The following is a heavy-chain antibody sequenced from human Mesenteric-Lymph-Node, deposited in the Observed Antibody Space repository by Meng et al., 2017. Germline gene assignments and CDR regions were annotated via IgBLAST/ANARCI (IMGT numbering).Heavy chain of an antibody. V-gene: IGHV4-34*01. CDR1: GGSFSGYY. J-gene: IGHJ4*02. D-gene: IGHD2-2*01. Sequence: QVQLQQWGAGLLKPSETLSLTCAVYGGSFSGYYWSWIRQPPGKGLEWIGEINHSGSTNYNPSLKSRVTISVDTSKNQFSLKLSSVTAADTAVYYCARTIGGADIVVVPAAYYFDYWCQGTLVTVSS. CDR2: INHSGST. CDR3: ARTIGGADIVVVPAAYYFDY.